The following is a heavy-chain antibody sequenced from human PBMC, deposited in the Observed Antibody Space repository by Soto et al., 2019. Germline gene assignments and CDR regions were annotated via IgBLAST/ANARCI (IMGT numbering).Heavy chain of an antibody. CDR3: ARVFSDNGGDYYDY. V-gene: IGHV3-64*02. CDR2: VNSNGGSI. Sequence: GGSLRLSCAASGITFSNYWMHWVRQAPGKGLEYVSSVNSNGGSINYADSVKGRFTVFRDNSKNTLFLQMGSLRAEDTAVYYCARVFSDNGGDYYDYWGQGALVTVSS. CDR1: GITFSNYW. D-gene: IGHD2-21*01. J-gene: IGHJ4*02.